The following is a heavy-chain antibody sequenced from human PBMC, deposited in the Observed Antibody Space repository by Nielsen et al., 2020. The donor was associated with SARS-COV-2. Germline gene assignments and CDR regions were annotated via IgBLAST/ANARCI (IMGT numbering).Heavy chain of an antibody. V-gene: IGHV3-66*01. CDR3: ARDGHSSGYFQPWFDP. CDR2: IYGDNSI. J-gene: IGHJ5*02. Sequence: GGSLRLSCAASGFTVSSNYMSWVRQAPGKGLEWVSVIYGDNSIYYADSVKGRFTISRDNSKNTLYLQMNSLRAEDTAVYYCARDGHSSGYFQPWFDPWGQGTLVTVSS. CDR1: GFTVSSNY. D-gene: IGHD3-22*01.